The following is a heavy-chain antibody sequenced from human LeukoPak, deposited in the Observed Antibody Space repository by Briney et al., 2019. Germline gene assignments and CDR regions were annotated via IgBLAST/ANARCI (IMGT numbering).Heavy chain of an antibody. CDR3: ARDPLRPLSTISGVVSLDY. Sequence: ASVKVSCKASGYTFTSYYMHWVRQAPGQGLEWMGIINPSGGSTSYAQKFQGRVTMTRDMSTSTIYMELSSLRSEDTAVYYCARDPLRPLSTISGVVSLDYWGQGTLVTVSS. J-gene: IGHJ4*02. CDR2: INPSGGST. CDR1: GYTFTSYY. V-gene: IGHV1-46*01. D-gene: IGHD3-3*01.